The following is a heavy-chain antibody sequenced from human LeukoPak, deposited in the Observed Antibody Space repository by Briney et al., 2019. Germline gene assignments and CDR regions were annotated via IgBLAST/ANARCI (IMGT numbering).Heavy chain of an antibody. V-gene: IGHV4-59*01. CDR1: VGYISSYY. CDR3: ASGTVSGVITPYSFHH. D-gene: IGHD3-3*01. J-gene: IGHJ4*02. Sequence: SETLSLTCTVSVGYISSYYWSWIRQSPGKGLEWIGNVFYSGDTNYNPSLKSRVTMSINTSNNHFSLHLTSVTAADTAVYFCASGTVSGVITPYSFHHWGQGTLVTVSS. CDR2: VFYSGDT.